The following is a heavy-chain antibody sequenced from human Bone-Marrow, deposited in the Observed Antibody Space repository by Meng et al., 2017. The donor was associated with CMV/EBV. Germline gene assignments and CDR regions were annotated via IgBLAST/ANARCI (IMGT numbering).Heavy chain of an antibody. CDR1: DGSISSSSYY. CDR3: ARHREGAIAGRSKGFDY. V-gene: IGHV4-39*01. Sequence: GSLRLSCTVSDGSISSSSYYWGWIRQPPGKGLEWMGSIYYSGSTYCNPSLKSRVTISVDTSKNQFSMKLSSVTAADTAMYYCARHREGAIAGRSKGFDYWGQGTLVTVSS. CDR2: IYYSGST. D-gene: IGHD6-6*01. J-gene: IGHJ4*02.